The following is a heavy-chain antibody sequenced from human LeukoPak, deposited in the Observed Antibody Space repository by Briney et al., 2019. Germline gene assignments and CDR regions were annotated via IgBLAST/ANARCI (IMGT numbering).Heavy chain of an antibody. CDR3: ASRGGQERAGEWFDS. CDR1: GLTFSKYF. Sequence: PGGSLRLSCVVSGLTFSKYFMHWVRQAPGKGLEWVSRINDDGTNTYYADSVKGRFTISRDNAKNTLYLQMNSLGADDTAVYYCASRGGQERAGEWFDSWGQGTLVTVSS. V-gene: IGHV3-74*01. D-gene: IGHD3-10*01. CDR2: INDDGTNT. J-gene: IGHJ5*01.